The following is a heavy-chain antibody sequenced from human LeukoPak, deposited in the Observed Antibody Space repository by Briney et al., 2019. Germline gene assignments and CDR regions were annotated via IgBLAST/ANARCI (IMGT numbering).Heavy chain of an antibody. CDR1: GFTFSSYA. CDR3: AKGNCRGTSCYSDY. J-gene: IGHJ4*02. CDR2: ISATGDIT. Sequence: GGSLRLSCAASGFTFSSYAMTWVRQAPGKGLQWVSAISATGDITYYADSVRGRFTISRDNSNNTLYLQMHSLRAEDTAVYYCAKGNCRGTSCYSDYWGQGTLVTVSS. V-gene: IGHV3-23*01. D-gene: IGHD2-2*02.